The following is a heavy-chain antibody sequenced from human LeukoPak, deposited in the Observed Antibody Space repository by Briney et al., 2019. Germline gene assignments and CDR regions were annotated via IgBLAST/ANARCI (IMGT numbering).Heavy chain of an antibody. CDR1: GYSISSGYY. CDR2: IYHSGST. D-gene: IGHD1-26*01. V-gene: IGHV4-38-2*02. J-gene: IGHJ6*03. CDR3: AREGGSYVYYMDV. Sequence: PSETLSLTCTVSGYSISSGYYWGWIRQPPGKGLEWIGSIYHSGSTYYNPSLKSRVTISVDTSKNQFSLKLSSVTAADTAVYYCAREGGSYVYYMDVWGKGTTVTVSS.